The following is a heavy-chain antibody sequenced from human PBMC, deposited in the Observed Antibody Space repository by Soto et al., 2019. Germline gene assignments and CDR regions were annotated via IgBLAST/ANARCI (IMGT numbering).Heavy chain of an antibody. CDR2: IDPSDSYT. Sequence: GESLKISCNGSGYRFSSWWVSWVRQMNGKGLEWMGRIDPSDSYTNYSPSFQGHVTISADKSISTAYLQWRSLKASDNAMYYCARQWQGDAFDIWGQGTMVPVSS. CDR3: ARQWQGDAFDI. CDR1: GYRFSSWW. J-gene: IGHJ3*02. V-gene: IGHV5-10-1*01. D-gene: IGHD6-19*01.